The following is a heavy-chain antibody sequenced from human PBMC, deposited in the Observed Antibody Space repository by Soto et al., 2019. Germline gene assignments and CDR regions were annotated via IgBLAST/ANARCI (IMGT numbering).Heavy chain of an antibody. Sequence: QVQLQESGPGLVKPSQTLSLTCTVSGGSISSGGYYWSWIRQHPGKGLEWIGYIYHSGTTYYNPSPKSRVTISVDTSKNQFSLKLTSVTAADTAVYYCARVRGNPLLGWFDPWGQGTLVTVSS. CDR2: IYHSGTT. D-gene: IGHD2-2*01. J-gene: IGHJ5*02. V-gene: IGHV4-31*03. CDR3: ARVRGNPLLGWFDP. CDR1: GGSISSGGYY.